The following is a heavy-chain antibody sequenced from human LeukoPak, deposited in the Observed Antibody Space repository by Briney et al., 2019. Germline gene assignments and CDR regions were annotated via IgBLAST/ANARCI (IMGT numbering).Heavy chain of an antibody. J-gene: IGHJ5*02. V-gene: IGHV4-31*03. CDR1: GGSVSSGVYY. CDR3: ARDLTS. CDR2: IYYSGTT. D-gene: IGHD3-9*01. Sequence: SETLSLTCTASGGSVSSGVYYWSWIRQLPGKGLEWIGYIYYSGTTYYNPSHKSRVTISIDTSKNQFSLRLTSVTAADTAVYYCARDLTSWGQGTLVTVSS.